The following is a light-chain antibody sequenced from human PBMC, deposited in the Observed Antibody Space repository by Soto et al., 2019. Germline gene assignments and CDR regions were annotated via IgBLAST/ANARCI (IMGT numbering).Light chain of an antibody. V-gene: IGKV1-39*01. Sequence: DIQMTQSPSSLSASVGDRVTITCRASRSISTYLNWYQHKPGKGPKVLIYAASSLQSGVPARFTGSGSGTDFTLTISNLQLEDFATYYCQQSYGAPWTFGQGTTVEIK. CDR1: RSISTY. CDR3: QQSYGAPWT. CDR2: AAS. J-gene: IGKJ1*01.